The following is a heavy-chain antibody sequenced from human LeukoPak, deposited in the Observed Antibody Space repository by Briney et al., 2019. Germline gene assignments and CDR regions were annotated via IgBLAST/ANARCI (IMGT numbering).Heavy chain of an antibody. V-gene: IGHV1-2*02. Sequence: ASVKVSCKASGYTFAGYYMHWVRQAPGQGLEWMGWINPNSGGTNYAQKFQGRVTMTRDTSISTAYMELSRLRSDDTAVYYCATYYYDSSGSYYFDYWGQGTLVTVSS. D-gene: IGHD3-22*01. CDR1: GYTFAGYY. CDR3: ATYYYDSSGSYYFDY. CDR2: INPNSGGT. J-gene: IGHJ4*02.